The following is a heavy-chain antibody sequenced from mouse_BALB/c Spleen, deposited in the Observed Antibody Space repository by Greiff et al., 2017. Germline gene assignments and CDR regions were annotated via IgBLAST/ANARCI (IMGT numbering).Heavy chain of an antibody. CDR2: IYPGSGST. V-gene: IGHV1-77*01. Sequence: QVQLQQSGPELVKPGASVKMSCKASGYTFTDYVISWVKQRTGQGLEWIGEIYPGSGSTYYNEKFKGKATLTADKSSNTAYMQLSRLTSEDSAVYFCARYIYYGSSYWYFDVWGAGTTVTVSS. CDR3: ARYIYYGSSYWYFDV. D-gene: IGHD1-1*01. J-gene: IGHJ1*01. CDR1: GYTFTDYV.